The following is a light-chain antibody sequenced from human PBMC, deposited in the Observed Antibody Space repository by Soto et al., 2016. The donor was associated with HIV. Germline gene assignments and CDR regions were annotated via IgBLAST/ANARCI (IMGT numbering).Light chain of an antibody. Sequence: SSDLTQPPSVSVSPGQAASITCSGDKLGDKYVSWYQQRPGQSPVLVIYQDNRRPSGIPERFSGSTSGNTATLTISGTQAMDEADYYCQAWDISTADVVFGGGTKLTV. CDR3: QAWDISTADVV. CDR1: KLGDKY. J-gene: IGLJ2*01. V-gene: IGLV3-1*01. CDR2: QDN.